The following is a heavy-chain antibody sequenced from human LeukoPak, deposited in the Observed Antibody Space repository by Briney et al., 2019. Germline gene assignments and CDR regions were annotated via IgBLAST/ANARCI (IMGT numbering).Heavy chain of an antibody. J-gene: IGHJ3*02. CDR3: ARPTVADYYDSSGYSPHYAFDI. CDR1: GFTFSSYS. Sequence: GGSLRLSCAASGFTFSSYSMNWVRQAPGKGLEWVSSISSSSSYIYYADSVKGRFTISRDNAKNSLYLQMNSLRAEDTAVYYCARPTVADYYDSSGYSPHYAFDIWGQGTMVTVSS. D-gene: IGHD3-22*01. V-gene: IGHV3-21*01. CDR2: ISSSSSYI.